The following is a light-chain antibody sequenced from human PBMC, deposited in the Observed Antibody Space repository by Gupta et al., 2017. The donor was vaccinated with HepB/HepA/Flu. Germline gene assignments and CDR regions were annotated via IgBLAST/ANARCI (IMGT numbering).Light chain of an antibody. CDR2: QDT. V-gene: IGLV3-1*01. Sequence: SYELTQPPSVSVSPGQTASITCPGDKLGDKYACWYQQKPGQSPVLVIYQDTKRPSGIPERFSGSNAGNTATLTISGTQAMDEADYFCQVWDSSAVVFGGGTKVTVL. J-gene: IGLJ2*01. CDR1: KLGDKY. CDR3: QVWDSSAVV.